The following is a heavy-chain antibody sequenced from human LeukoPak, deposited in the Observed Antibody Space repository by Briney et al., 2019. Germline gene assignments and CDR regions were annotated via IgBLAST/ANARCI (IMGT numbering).Heavy chain of an antibody. D-gene: IGHD3-9*01. Sequence: LSGGSLRLSCAASGFTFSSYWMHWVRQAPGKGLVWVSRINTDGSSTSYADSVKGRFTISRDNAKNTLYLQMNSLRAEDTAVYYCARDPVPSITIFAYFDYWGQGTLVTVSS. CDR3: ARDPVPSITIFAYFDY. CDR2: INTDGSST. J-gene: IGHJ4*02. CDR1: GFTFSSYW. V-gene: IGHV3-74*01.